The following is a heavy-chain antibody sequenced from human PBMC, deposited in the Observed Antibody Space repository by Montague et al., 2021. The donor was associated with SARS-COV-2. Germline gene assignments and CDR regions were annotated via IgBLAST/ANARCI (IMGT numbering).Heavy chain of an antibody. CDR3: ARDVLAWSYYGSGSHSDGMDV. D-gene: IGHD3-10*01. V-gene: IGHV4-31*03. CDR2: IYYSGST. Sequence: TLSLTCTVSGGSISSGGYYWSWIRQHPGKGLEWIGFIYYSGSTYYNPSLKGRVTISVDTSKNQFSLKLSSVTAADTAVYYCARDVLAWSYYGSGSHSDGMDVWGQGTTVTVSS. J-gene: IGHJ6*02. CDR1: GGSISSGGYY.